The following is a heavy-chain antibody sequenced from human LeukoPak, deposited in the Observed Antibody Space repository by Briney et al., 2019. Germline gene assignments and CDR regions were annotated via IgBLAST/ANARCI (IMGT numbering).Heavy chain of an antibody. CDR1: GFTPSSYE. CDR3: ARDGIAALFAF. CDR2: ISSGSNYI. Sequence: RGSLRLSCAPSGFTPSSYEMNWVRQAPGKGLEWVSYISSGSNYIFYGDSMKGPFTTSRDNTKNSMYLRMDSLRVEDTAVYYCARDGIAALFAFWGQGTLVTVS. V-gene: IGHV3-48*03. D-gene: IGHD6-25*01. J-gene: IGHJ4*02.